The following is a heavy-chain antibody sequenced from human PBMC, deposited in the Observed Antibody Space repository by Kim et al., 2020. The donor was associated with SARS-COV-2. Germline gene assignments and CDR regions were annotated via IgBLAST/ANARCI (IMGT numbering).Heavy chain of an antibody. V-gene: IGHV3-11*01. CDR3: VREPSN. CDR2: GSSP. J-gene: IGHJ4*02. Sequence: GSSPDYGDSVNGRFTISRDSAKRSVSLQMNSLTPEDTAVYYCVREPSNWGQGTLVTVSS.